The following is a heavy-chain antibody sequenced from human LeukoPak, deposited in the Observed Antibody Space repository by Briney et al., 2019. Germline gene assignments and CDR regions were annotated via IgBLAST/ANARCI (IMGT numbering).Heavy chain of an antibody. Sequence: GGSLRLSCAASVFTFSSYSMSWVRQAPWKGLEWVLAISGSGGSTYYADSVKGRFTISRDNSKNTLYLQMNSLRAEDTAVYYCAKRGAAAAGTSRAALDYWGQGTLVTVSS. V-gene: IGHV3-23*01. CDR2: ISGSGGST. CDR1: VFTFSSYS. CDR3: AKRGAAAAGTSRAALDY. J-gene: IGHJ4*02. D-gene: IGHD6-13*01.